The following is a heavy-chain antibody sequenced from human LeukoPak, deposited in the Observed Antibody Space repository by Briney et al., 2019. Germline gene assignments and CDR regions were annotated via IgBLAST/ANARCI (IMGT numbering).Heavy chain of an antibody. CDR1: SGSISGYY. D-gene: IGHD3-10*02. Sequence: SETLSLTCAVYSGSISGYYWSWIRQSPGSGLEWIGQIDYSGSTNYNPYLKSRVTISVDTSKNQFSLKLNSVTAADTAVYFCALDVSNYYFRGMNVWGQGTTVTVSS. V-gene: IGHV4-34*01. CDR3: ALDVSNYYFRGMNV. J-gene: IGHJ6*02. CDR2: IDYSGST.